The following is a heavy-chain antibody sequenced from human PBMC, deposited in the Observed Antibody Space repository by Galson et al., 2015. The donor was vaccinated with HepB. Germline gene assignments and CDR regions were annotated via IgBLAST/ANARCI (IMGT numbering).Heavy chain of an antibody. D-gene: IGHD6-19*01. Sequence: LTCSVSGGSISSRSYYWGWIRQPPGKGLEWIGSIYYSGSTYYNPSLKSRVTISLDTSKKQFSLNMKFVTAADTAVYYCARVVALAGGNWFDPWGQGTRVTVSS. V-gene: IGHV4-39*07. J-gene: IGHJ5*02. CDR3: ARVVALAGGNWFDP. CDR2: IYYSGST. CDR1: GGSISSRSYY.